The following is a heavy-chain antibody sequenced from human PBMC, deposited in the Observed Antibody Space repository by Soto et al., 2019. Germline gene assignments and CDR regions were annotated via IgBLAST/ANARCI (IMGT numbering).Heavy chain of an antibody. CDR3: ASSSWSRPRRHYYYYGMDV. CDR1: GGSVSSNSAA. Sequence: SQTLSLTCAISGGSVSSNSAAWNWIRQSPSRGLEWLERTYYRSKWYNDYAVSVKSRITINPDTSKNQFSLQLNSVTPEDTAVYYCASSSWSRPRRHYYYYGMDVWGQGTTVTVSS. CDR2: TYYRSKWYN. V-gene: IGHV6-1*01. D-gene: IGHD6-13*01. J-gene: IGHJ6*02.